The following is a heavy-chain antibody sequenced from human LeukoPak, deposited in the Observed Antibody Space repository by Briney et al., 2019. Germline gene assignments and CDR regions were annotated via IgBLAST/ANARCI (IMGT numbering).Heavy chain of an antibody. CDR2: INPNSGGT. D-gene: IGHD5-18*01. Sequence: GASVKVSCKASGGTFSSYAISWVRQAPGQGLEWMGWINPNSGGTNCVQKFQGRVTMTRDTSISTAYLELTGLRSDDTAVYYCAQVGHTAMVTGELDYWGQGTLVTVSS. J-gene: IGHJ4*02. CDR1: GGTFSSYA. V-gene: IGHV1-2*02. CDR3: AQVGHTAMVTGELDY.